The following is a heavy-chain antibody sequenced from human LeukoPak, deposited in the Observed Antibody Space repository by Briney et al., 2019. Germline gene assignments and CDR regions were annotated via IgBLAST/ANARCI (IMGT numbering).Heavy chain of an antibody. V-gene: IGHV5-51*01. Sequence: GESLKISCKGSGYSFTSYWIGWVRQMPGKGLEGMGIIYPGDSDTRYSPSFQGQVTISADKSISTAYLQWSSLKASDTAMYYCARHVNQQLGAFDIWGQGTMVTVSS. J-gene: IGHJ3*02. CDR3: ARHVNQQLGAFDI. D-gene: IGHD6-13*01. CDR2: IYPGDSDT. CDR1: GYSFTSYW.